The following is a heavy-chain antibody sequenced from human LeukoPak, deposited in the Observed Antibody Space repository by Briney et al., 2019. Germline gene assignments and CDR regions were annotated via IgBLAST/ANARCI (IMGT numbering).Heavy chain of an antibody. D-gene: IGHD2-15*01. Sequence: GGSLRLSCAASGFTFSSYSMHWVRQAPGKGLEWVAVISYDGSDKYYADSVKGRFTISRDNSKNTLYLQMNSLRAEDTAVYYCANDRRRCSPHSCYLSFYYYGMDVWGKGTTVTVSS. CDR1: GFTFSSYS. V-gene: IGHV3-30-3*02. CDR2: ISYDGSDK. CDR3: ANDRRRCSPHSCYLSFYYYGMDV. J-gene: IGHJ6*04.